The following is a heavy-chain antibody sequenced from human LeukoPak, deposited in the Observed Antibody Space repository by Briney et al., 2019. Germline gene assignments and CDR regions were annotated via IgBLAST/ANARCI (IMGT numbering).Heavy chain of an antibody. Sequence: GGSLRLSCAASGFTFSDYYMSWIRQAPGKGLEWVSYISSSGSTIYYADSVKGRFTISRDNAKNSLYLQMNSLRAEDTAVYYCARDLRRCSSTSCYTWGGQAFDIWGQGTMVTVSS. CDR3: ARDLRRCSSTSCYTWGGQAFDI. V-gene: IGHV3-11*01. D-gene: IGHD2-2*02. CDR2: ISSSGSTI. CDR1: GFTFSDYY. J-gene: IGHJ3*02.